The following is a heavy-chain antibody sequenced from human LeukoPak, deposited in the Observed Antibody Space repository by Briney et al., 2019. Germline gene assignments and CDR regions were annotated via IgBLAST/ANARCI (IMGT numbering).Heavy chain of an antibody. J-gene: IGHJ4*02. Sequence: GGSLRLSCAASGFTFRNYWMSWVRQAPGKGLEWVANIKEDGSEKKYVDSVKGRFTVSRDNVKNALFMQTNSLKVEDTAVYYCVRDYVWESHRQFDYWGQGTMVTVSS. V-gene: IGHV3-7*01. D-gene: IGHD3-16*01. CDR2: IKEDGSEK. CDR1: GFTFRNYW. CDR3: VRDYVWESHRQFDY.